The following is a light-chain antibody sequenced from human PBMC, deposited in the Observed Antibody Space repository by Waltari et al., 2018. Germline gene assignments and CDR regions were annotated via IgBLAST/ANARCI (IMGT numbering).Light chain of an antibody. CDR2: AAS. V-gene: IGKV1-39*01. Sequence: DLQMTQSPSSLSASVGDRVTIPCRASNNIRRYLSWYQQKPGIAPKLVIYAASTLQSGVPSRFSGSGSGTNFTLTITSLQAEDFATYFCQASYTTPYSFGQGTKVEIK. CDR1: NNIRRY. J-gene: IGKJ2*03. CDR3: QASYTTPYS.